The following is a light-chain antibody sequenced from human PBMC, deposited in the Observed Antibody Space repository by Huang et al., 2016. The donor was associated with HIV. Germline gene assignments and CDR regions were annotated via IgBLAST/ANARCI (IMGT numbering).Light chain of an antibody. Sequence: DIQMTQFPSSLAASVGDRVTITCRASHSISTYLNWYQHKPGKAPDLLIYAAYNLQSGVPSRFSGSGSGTDFTLTISSLQPEDFATYYCQQSYNTRMYTFGQGTKLEIK. J-gene: IGKJ2*01. CDR2: AAY. V-gene: IGKV1-39*01. CDR1: HSISTY. CDR3: QQSYNTRMYT.